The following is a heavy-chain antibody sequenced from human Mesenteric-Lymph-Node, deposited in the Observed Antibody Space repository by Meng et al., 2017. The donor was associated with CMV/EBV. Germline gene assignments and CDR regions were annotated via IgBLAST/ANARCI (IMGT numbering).Heavy chain of an antibody. V-gene: IGHV3-21*01. CDR3: AKREYNWNFIDY. D-gene: IGHD1-7*01. CDR1: GFTFSSYS. CDR2: ISSSSSYI. J-gene: IGHJ4*02. Sequence: GGSLRLSCAASGFTFSSYSMNWVRQAPGQGLEWVSTISSSSSYIYYADSVKGRFNISRDNAKNSLYLPMKSLRGEDTAVYYCAKREYNWNFIDYWGQGTLVTVSS.